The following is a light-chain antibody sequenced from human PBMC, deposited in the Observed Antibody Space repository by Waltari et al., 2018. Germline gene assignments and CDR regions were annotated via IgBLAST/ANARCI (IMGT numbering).Light chain of an antibody. CDR1: SIAMNM. V-gene: IGLV3-21*04. Sequence: SYELTQLPPVSVAPGKTATMTCGGESIAMNMVHWYQQKPGQAPVMVISYDADHPSGIPERFSGSSSGNTATLTVSRVEAGDEADYYCQVWDTTTNWVFGGGTKLTVL. CDR3: QVWDTTTNWV. CDR2: YDA. J-gene: IGLJ3*02.